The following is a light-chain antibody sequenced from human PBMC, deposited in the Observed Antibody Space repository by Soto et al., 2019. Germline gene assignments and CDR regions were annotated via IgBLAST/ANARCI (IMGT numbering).Light chain of an antibody. CDR2: DAS. Sequence: EIVLTQSPGTLSLSPGERATLSCRASQSVSSYLAWYQQKPGQAPRLLIYDASHRATGIPARFSGSGSGTDFTLTISSLEPEDFAVYYCQQRSNWPYTFGQGTKLEIK. J-gene: IGKJ2*01. V-gene: IGKV3-11*01. CDR1: QSVSSY. CDR3: QQRSNWPYT.